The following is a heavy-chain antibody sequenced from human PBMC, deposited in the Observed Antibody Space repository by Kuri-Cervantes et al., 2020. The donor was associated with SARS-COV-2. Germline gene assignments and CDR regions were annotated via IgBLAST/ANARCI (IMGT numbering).Heavy chain of an antibody. J-gene: IGHJ4*02. Sequence: SETLSLTCTVSGGSISSSSYYWGWIRQPPGKGLAWIGSIYYSGSTYYNPSLKSRVTISVDTSKNQFSLKLSSVTAADTAVYCCARHEFWAGGYFDYWGQGTLVTVSS. CDR3: ARHEFWAGGYFDY. CDR2: IYYSGST. D-gene: IGHD3-10*01. V-gene: IGHV4-39*01. CDR1: GGSISSSSYY.